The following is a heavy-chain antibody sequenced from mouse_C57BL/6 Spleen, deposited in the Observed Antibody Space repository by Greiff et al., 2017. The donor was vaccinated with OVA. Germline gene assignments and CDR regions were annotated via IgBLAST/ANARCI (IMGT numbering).Heavy chain of an antibody. CDR2: IWSGGST. CDR3: ARTTYAMDY. Sequence: VKLMESGPGLVQPSQSLSITCTVSGFSLTSYGVHWVRQSPGKGLEWLGVIWSGGSTDYNAAFISRLSISKDNSKSQVFFKMNSLQADDTARYYCARTTYAMDYWGQGTSVTVSS. V-gene: IGHV2-2*01. CDR1: GFSLTSYG. J-gene: IGHJ4*01.